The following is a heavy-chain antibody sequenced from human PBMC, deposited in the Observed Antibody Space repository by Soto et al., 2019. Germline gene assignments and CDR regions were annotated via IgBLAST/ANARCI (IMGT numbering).Heavy chain of an antibody. CDR3: ARDPNEDYGVDY. CDR2: ISYDGSNK. J-gene: IGHJ4*02. CDR1: GFTFSSYA. D-gene: IGHD4-17*01. Sequence: QVQLVESGGGVVQPGRSLRLSCAASGFTFSSYAMHWVRQAPGKGLEWVAVISYDGSNKYYADSVKGRFTISRDNSKNTLYLQMNSLRAEDTAVYYCARDPNEDYGVDYWGQGTLVTVSS. V-gene: IGHV3-30-3*01.